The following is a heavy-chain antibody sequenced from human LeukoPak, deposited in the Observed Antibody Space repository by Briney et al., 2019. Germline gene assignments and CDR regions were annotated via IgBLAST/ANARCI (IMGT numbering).Heavy chain of an antibody. CDR1: GASINNYY. D-gene: IGHD3-22*01. CDR3: ARGSRVYDRSGFHTWHDY. J-gene: IGHJ4*03. V-gene: IGHV4-59*01. CDR2: IYSTGDT. Sequence: SGTLSLTCTVSGASINNYYWSWVRQPPLKGLEWIGYIYSTGDTSYNPSLESRVSISMDTSKNHFSLEITSVTAADTAVYYCARGSRVYDRSGFHTWHDYWGHGTLVTVSS.